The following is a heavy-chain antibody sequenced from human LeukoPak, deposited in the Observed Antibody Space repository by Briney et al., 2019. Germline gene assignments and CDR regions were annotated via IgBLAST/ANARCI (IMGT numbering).Heavy chain of an antibody. J-gene: IGHJ4*02. V-gene: IGHV3-11*01. CDR1: GFAFSDNY. D-gene: IGHD2-2*01. Sequence: TPGGSLRLSCAASGFAFSDNYMSWIRQAPGKGLEWVSHISGSGETIYYADSVKGRFTISRDNAKISLYLHMSSLRAEDTAVYYCAREGLVPAAIRPGYFDYWGQGTLVTVSS. CDR2: ISGSGETI. CDR3: AREGLVPAAIRPGYFDY.